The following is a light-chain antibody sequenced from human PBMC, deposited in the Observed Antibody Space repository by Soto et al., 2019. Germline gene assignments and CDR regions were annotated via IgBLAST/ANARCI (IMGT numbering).Light chain of an antibody. J-gene: IGKJ5*01. Sequence: EIVMTQSPATLSVSPGERATLSCRASQSVRSNLAWYQQKPGQAPRLVIYAASTRATGIPDTFSGSVSGTEFTLTISSLQSEDFAVYYCQQYNEWPPFTCGQGTRLEIK. CDR2: AAS. CDR3: QQYNEWPPFT. V-gene: IGKV3-15*01. CDR1: QSVRSN.